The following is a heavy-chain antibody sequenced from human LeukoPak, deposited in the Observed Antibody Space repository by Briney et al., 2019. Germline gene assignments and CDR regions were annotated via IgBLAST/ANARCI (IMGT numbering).Heavy chain of an antibody. Sequence: GGSLRLSCAASGFTFSDYYMSWIRQAPGKGLEWISYISNSGTTIYYAGSVKGRFTISRDNTKNSLYLQMNSLRAEDTAVYYCARDSTAARYFDYWGQGTLVTVSS. CDR3: ARDSTAARYFDY. D-gene: IGHD6-6*01. J-gene: IGHJ4*02. CDR1: GFTFSDYY. CDR2: ISNSGTTI. V-gene: IGHV3-11*01.